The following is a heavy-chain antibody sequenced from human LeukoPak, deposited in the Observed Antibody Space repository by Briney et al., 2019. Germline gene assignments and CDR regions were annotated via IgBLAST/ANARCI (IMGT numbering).Heavy chain of an antibody. D-gene: IGHD6-19*01. CDR1: GFTFSSYA. V-gene: IGHV3-30*04. CDR3: AKDREWLARTHIYYYYGMDV. J-gene: IGHJ6*02. Sequence: GGSLRLSCAASGFTFSSYAMHWVRQAPGKGLEWVAVISYDGSNKYYADSVKGRFTISRDNSKNTLYLQMNSLRAEDTAVYYCAKDREWLARTHIYYYYGMDVWGQGTTVTVSS. CDR2: ISYDGSNK.